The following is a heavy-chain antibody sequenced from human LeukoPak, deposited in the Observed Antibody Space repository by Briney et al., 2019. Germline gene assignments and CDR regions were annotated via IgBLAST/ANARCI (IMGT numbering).Heavy chain of an antibody. CDR2: INPGGGGT. Sequence: APVKRSCKASGYTFTNYYMHWVRQAPGQGLEWVGIINPGGGGTKYAPQFQGRVTMTRDTSTSTVYMELSSLRSEDTAMYYCARGGSGRRNWFDPWGQGTQVSVSS. D-gene: IGHD6-19*01. V-gene: IGHV1-46*01. CDR1: GYTFTNYY. CDR3: ARGGSGRRNWFDP. J-gene: IGHJ5*02.